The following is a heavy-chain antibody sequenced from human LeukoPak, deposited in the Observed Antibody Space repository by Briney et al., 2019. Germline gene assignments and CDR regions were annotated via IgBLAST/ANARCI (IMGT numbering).Heavy chain of an antibody. CDR2: ISAYNGNT. J-gene: IGHJ5*02. Sequence: ASVKVSCKASGYTFTSYGISWVRQAPGQGLEWMGWISAYNGNTNYAQKLQGRATMTTDTSTSTAYMELRSLRSDDTAVYYCARVRGIAARPDYNWFDPWGQGTLVTVSS. D-gene: IGHD6-6*01. CDR3: ARVRGIAARPDYNWFDP. V-gene: IGHV1-18*01. CDR1: GYTFTSYG.